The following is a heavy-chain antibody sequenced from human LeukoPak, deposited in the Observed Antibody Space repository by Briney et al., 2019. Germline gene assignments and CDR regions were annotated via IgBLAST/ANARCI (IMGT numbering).Heavy chain of an antibody. CDR2: IFYSGTT. CDR1: GGSMSGHY. Sequence: KPSETLSLTCTVSGGSMSGHYWSWIRQPPGKRLEWIGYIFYSGTTDYNPSLKSRVTISVDTSKNQFSLKLRSVTAADTAVYYCARGPDDFDYWGQGTLVTVSS. V-gene: IGHV4-59*11. J-gene: IGHJ4*02. CDR3: ARGPDDFDY. D-gene: IGHD5-24*01.